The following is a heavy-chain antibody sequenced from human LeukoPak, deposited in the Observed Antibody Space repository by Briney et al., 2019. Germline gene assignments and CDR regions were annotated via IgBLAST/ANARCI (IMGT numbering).Heavy chain of an antibody. CDR2: INPNSGGT. Sequence: ASVKVSCKASGGTFSSYAISWVRQAPGQGLEWMGRINPNSGGTNYAQKFQGRVTMTRDTCISTAYMELSRLRSDDTAVYYCARDLTHDSSGDLDYWGQGTLVTVSS. CDR3: ARDLTHDSSGDLDY. D-gene: IGHD3-22*01. CDR1: GGTFSSYA. V-gene: IGHV1-2*06. J-gene: IGHJ4*02.